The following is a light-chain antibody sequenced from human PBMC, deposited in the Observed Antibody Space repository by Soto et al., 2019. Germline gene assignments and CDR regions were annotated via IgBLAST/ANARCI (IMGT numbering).Light chain of an antibody. V-gene: IGLV1-40*01. Sequence: QAVVTQPPSVSGAPGQRVTISCTGSSSNIGAYYVVHWYQQRPGAAPKLLIYGSTNRPSGVPDRFSGSKSGTSASLAITGLQAEDEADYYCQSYDNSLSAFVFGGGTKLTVL. CDR1: SSNIGAYYV. CDR3: QSYDNSLSAFV. J-gene: IGLJ2*01. CDR2: GST.